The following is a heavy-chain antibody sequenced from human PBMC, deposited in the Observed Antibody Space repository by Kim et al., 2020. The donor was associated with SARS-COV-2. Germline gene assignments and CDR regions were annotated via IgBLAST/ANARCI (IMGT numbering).Heavy chain of an antibody. CDR3: ARMGAAYTRGGMDV. V-gene: IGHV4-39*01. CDR2: IYYTGST. J-gene: IGHJ6*02. CDR1: GGSISSGSYY. Sequence: SETLSLTCTVSGGSISSGSYYWGWVRQLPGKGLEWIGSIYYTGSTYYNPSLKSRVTISADTSKNQFSLKLSSVTAADTAVYFCARMGAAYTRGGMDVWGQGTTVTVSS. D-gene: IGHD2-2*02.